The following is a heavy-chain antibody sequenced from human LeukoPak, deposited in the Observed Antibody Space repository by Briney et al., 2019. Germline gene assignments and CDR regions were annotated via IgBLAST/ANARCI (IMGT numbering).Heavy chain of an antibody. Sequence: SETLSLTCTVSGYSISSGYYWGWIRQSPGKGLEWIGTIYHSGSTYYNPSLKSRVTMSVDTSKNQFSLRLTSVTAADTAVYHCARVWLATGAAFDIWGQGTMVTVSS. D-gene: IGHD1-26*01. CDR1: GYSISSGYY. CDR3: ARVWLATGAAFDI. V-gene: IGHV4-38-2*02. CDR2: IYHSGST. J-gene: IGHJ3*02.